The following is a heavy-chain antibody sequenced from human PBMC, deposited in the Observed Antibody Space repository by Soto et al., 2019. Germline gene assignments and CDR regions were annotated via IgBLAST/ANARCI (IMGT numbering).Heavy chain of an antibody. D-gene: IGHD2-2*01. V-gene: IGHV1-69*01. CDR2: IIPISDRT. J-gene: IGHJ6*02. Sequence: QVQLVQSGAEVKKPGSSVKVSCKACGGTFSSYAISWVRQAPGQGLEWMRGIIPISDRTNYSQKFRGRVTTLAAESTSTAYMERSSLLSEDTAVYYCARSQGSSTSIEIHYYYYYGMDVWGQGTTVTVPS. CDR3: ARSQGSSTSIEIHYYYYYGMDV. CDR1: GGTFSSYA.